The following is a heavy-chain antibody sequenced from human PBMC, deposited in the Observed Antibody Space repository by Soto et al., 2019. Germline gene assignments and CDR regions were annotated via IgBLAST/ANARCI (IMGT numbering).Heavy chain of an antibody. CDR3: AGGGSFDWLIGY. V-gene: IGHV3-7*01. D-gene: IGHD3-9*01. Sequence: PGGSLRLSCAASGFTFSSYWMSWVRQAPGKGLEWVANIKQDGSEKYYVDSVKGRFTISRDNAKKSLYLQMNSLRAEDTAVYYCAGGGSFDWLIGYWGQGTLVNVSS. CDR2: IKQDGSEK. CDR1: GFTFSSYW. J-gene: IGHJ4*02.